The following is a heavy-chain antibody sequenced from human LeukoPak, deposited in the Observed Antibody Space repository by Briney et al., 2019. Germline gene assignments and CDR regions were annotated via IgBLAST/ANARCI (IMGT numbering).Heavy chain of an antibody. J-gene: IGHJ4*02. V-gene: IGHV3-21*01. CDR3: AKRGYSSDWYIDY. CDR2: ISSSSSYI. CDR1: GFTFSDYS. D-gene: IGHD6-19*01. Sequence: GGSLRLSCAASGFTFSDYSMNWVRQAPGKGLQWVSSISSSSSYIYYADSVKGRFTISRDNAKNSLYPQMSSLRADDMAVYYCAKRGYSSDWYIDYWGQGTLVTVSS.